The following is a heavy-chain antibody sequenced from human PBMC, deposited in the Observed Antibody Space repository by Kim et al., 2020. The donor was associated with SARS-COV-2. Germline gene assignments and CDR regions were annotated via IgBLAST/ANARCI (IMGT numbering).Heavy chain of an antibody. J-gene: IGHJ4*02. CDR3: ARDEETYGGDY. CDR2: I. Sequence: IYYEDSVKGRFTISRDNAKNSLYLQMNSLRAEDTAVYYCARDEETYGGDYWGQGTLVTVSS. V-gene: IGHV3-21*01. D-gene: IGHD4-17*01.